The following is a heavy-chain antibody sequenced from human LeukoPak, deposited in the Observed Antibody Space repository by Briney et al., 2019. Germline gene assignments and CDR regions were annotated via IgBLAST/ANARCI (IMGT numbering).Heavy chain of an antibody. V-gene: IGHV4-39*01. CDR2: IYYSGST. CDR1: GGSISSSSYY. J-gene: IGHJ6*03. Sequence: SETLSLTCTVSGGSISSSSYYWGWIRQPPGKGLEWIGSIYYSGSTYYNPSLKSRVTISVDTFKNQFSLKLSSVTAADTAVYYCARSLDDYASGHYYYYYMDVWGKGTTVTISS. D-gene: IGHD4-17*01. CDR3: ARSLDDYASGHYYYYYMDV.